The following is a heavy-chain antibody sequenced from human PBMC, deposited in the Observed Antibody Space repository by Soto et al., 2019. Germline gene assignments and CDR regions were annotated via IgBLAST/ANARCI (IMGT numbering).Heavy chain of an antibody. J-gene: IGHJ4*02. CDR1: GFTVSSNY. CDR2: IYSGGST. V-gene: IGHV3-53*01. D-gene: IGHD6-13*01. CDR3: ARASSAAAGYYFDY. Sequence: GSLRLSCAASGFTVSSNYMSWVRQAPGKGLEWVSVIYSGGSTYYADSVKGRFTISRDNSKNTLYLQMNSLRAEDTAVYYCARASSAAAGYYFDYWGQGTLVTVSS.